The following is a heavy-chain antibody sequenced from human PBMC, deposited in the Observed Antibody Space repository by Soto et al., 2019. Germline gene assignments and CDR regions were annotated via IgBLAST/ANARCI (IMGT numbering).Heavy chain of an antibody. CDR2: IYYSGST. V-gene: IGHV4-59*01. J-gene: IGHJ5*01. CDR3: ARVPSSNYAFWSGYSDNWLDN. Sequence: SETLSLTCTVSGGSISSYNWSRIRQPPGKGLEWIGYIYYSGSTNYNPSLKTRVTISVDTSKNQFSLKLSSVTALETTVYYCARVPSSNYAFWSGYSDNWLDNWGQGTLVTGSS. CDR1: GGSISSYN. D-gene: IGHD3-3*01.